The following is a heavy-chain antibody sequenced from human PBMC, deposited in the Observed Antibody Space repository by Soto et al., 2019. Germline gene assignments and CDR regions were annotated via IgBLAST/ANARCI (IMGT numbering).Heavy chain of an antibody. V-gene: IGHV4-59*08. J-gene: IGHJ4*02. Sequence: TSETLSLTCTVSGGSFTNYYWSWIRHPPGRGLEWIGYIYNTGSTNYNPSLKSRVTISVDTSKNQFSLKLSSVTAADTAVYYCASRNYYGSGSYHYYFDYWGQGTLVTVSS. CDR2: IYNTGST. CDR3: ASRNYYGSGSYHYYFDY. D-gene: IGHD3-10*01. CDR1: GGSFTNYY.